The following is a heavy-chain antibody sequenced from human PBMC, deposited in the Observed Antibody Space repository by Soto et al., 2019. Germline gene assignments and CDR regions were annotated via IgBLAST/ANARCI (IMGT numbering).Heavy chain of an antibody. D-gene: IGHD4-4*01. J-gene: IGHJ4*02. Sequence: QLQLQESGPGLVKPSETLSLTCTVSGGSISSSSYYWGWIRQPPGKGLEWIGSIYYSGSTYYNPSLKSRVTISVDTSKNQFSLKLSSVTAADTAVYYCARLYMTTEPLFDYWGQGTLFTVSS. CDR1: GGSISSSSYY. CDR2: IYYSGST. CDR3: ARLYMTTEPLFDY. V-gene: IGHV4-39*01.